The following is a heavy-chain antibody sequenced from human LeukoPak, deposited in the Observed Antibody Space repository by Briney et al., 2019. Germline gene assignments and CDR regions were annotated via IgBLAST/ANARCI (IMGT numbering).Heavy chain of an antibody. Sequence: SETLSLTCTVSGYSISSGYYWGWIRQPPGKGLEWIGSIYHSGSTYYNPSLKSRVTISVDTSKNQYSLKLSSVTAADTAVYYCARRGTMGGVDYWGQGTLVTVSS. CDR3: ARRGTMGGVDY. V-gene: IGHV4-38-2*02. CDR1: GYSISSGYY. CDR2: IYHSGST. D-gene: IGHD4/OR15-4a*01. J-gene: IGHJ4*02.